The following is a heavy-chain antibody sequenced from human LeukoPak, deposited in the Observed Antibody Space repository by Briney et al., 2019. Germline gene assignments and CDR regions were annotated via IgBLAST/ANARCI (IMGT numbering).Heavy chain of an antibody. CDR3: ARSIAARSPYSSRPNPFDY. D-gene: IGHD6-6*01. Sequence: SETLSLTCAVYGGSFSGYYWSWIRQPPGKGLEWVGEINHSGSTNYNPSLKSRVTISVDTSKNQFSLKLSSVTAADTAVYYCARSIAARSPYSSRPNPFDYWGQGTLVTVSS. CDR2: INHSGST. V-gene: IGHV4-34*01. CDR1: GGSFSGYY. J-gene: IGHJ4*02.